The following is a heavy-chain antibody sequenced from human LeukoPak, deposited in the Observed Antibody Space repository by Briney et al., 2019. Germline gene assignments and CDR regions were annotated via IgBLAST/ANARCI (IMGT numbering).Heavy chain of an antibody. V-gene: IGHV3-43*02. D-gene: IGHD2-2*01. CDR1: GFTFDDYA. J-gene: IGHJ4*02. CDR2: ISGDGGRT. CDR3: AKDGHCSSTSCYYFDY. Sequence: GGSLRLSCAASGFTFDDYAMHWVRQAPGKGLEWVSLISGDGGRTYYADSVKGRFTISRDNSKNTLYLQMNSLRAEDTAVYYCAKDGHCSSTSCYYFDYWGQGTLVTVSS.